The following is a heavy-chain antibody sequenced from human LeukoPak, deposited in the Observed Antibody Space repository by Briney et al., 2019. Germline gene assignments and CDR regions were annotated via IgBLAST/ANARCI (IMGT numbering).Heavy chain of an antibody. CDR3: ARAASGSCDY. D-gene: IGHD1-26*01. CDR2: INPSGGST. V-gene: IGHV1-46*01. CDR1: GGTFSSYA. Sequence: GASVKVSCKASGGTFSSYAISWVRQAPGQGLEWMGIINPSGGSTSYAQKFQGRVTMTRDTSTSTVYMELSSLRSEDTAVYYCARAASGSCDYWGQGTLVTVSS. J-gene: IGHJ4*02.